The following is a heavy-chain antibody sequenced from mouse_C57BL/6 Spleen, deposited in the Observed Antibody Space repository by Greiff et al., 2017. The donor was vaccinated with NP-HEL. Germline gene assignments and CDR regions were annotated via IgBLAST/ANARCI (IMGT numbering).Heavy chain of an antibody. J-gene: IGHJ4*01. CDR2: ISSGSSTI. CDR3: ARHDYAYYYAMDY. D-gene: IGHD2-4*01. CDR1: GFTFSDYG. Sequence: EVQRVESGGGLVKPGGSLKLSCAASGFTFSDYGMHWVRQAPEKGLEWVAYISSGSSTIYYADTVKGRFTISRDNAKNTQFLQMTSLMYEDTAMYYGARHDYAYYYAMDYRGKGASVTVSS. V-gene: IGHV5-17*01.